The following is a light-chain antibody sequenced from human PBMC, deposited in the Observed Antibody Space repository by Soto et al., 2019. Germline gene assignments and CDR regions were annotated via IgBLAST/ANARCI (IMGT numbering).Light chain of an antibody. V-gene: IGLV2-11*01. CDR1: NSDVGGYNY. CDR2: GVS. CDR3: CSYVDTDTWV. J-gene: IGLJ3*02. Sequence: LTQPRSVSGSPGQSATISCTGTNSDVGGYNYVSWYQQYPGKAPKLMISGVSERPSGVPDRFSGSKSGNTASLTISGLQAEDEADYYCCSYVDTDTWVFGGGTK.